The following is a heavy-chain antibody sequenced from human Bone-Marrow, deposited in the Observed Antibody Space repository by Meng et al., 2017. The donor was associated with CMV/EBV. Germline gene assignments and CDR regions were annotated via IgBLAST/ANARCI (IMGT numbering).Heavy chain of an antibody. J-gene: IGHJ4*02. Sequence: GESLKISCAAFGFTFSSYRMNWVRQAPGKGLEWVANIKQDGSEKYYVDSVKGRFTISRDNAKNSLYLQMNSLRAEDTAVYYCARSSGYYYTDYWGQGTLVTVSS. CDR3: ARSSGYYYTDY. CDR2: IKQDGSEK. D-gene: IGHD3-3*01. V-gene: IGHV3-7*01. CDR1: GFTFSSYR.